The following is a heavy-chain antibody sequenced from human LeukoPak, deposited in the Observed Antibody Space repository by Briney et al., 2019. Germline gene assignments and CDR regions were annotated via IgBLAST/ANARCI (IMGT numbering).Heavy chain of an antibody. V-gene: IGHV3-48*04. Sequence: PGGSLRLSCAASGFTFSSYSMNWVRQAPRKGLEWLSYISSTSSTIYYADSVKGRFTISRDNAQNSLYLQMNSLRAEDTAVYYCAREVKGSYWGQGTLVTVSS. CDR2: ISSTSSTI. J-gene: IGHJ4*02. CDR1: GFTFSSYS. CDR3: AREVKGSY. D-gene: IGHD3-10*01.